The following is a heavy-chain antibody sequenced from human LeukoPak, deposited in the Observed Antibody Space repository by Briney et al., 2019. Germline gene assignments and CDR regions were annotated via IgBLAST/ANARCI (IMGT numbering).Heavy chain of an antibody. CDR1: GFTFSSYA. V-gene: IGHV3-23*01. CDR3: AKDPITMIVVVPDY. CDR2: ISGSGGST. Sequence: GGPLRLSCAASGFTFSSYAMSWVRQAPGKGLEWVSAISGSGGSTYYADSVKGRFTISRDNSKNTLYLQINSLRAEDTAVYYCAKDPITMIVVVPDYWGQGTLVTVSS. D-gene: IGHD3-22*01. J-gene: IGHJ4*02.